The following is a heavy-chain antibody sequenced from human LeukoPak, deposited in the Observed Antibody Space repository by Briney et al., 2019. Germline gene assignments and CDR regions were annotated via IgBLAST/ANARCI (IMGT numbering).Heavy chain of an antibody. V-gene: IGHV3-74*01. CDR3: ARGFGDYYDSSGYYLFDY. CDR1: GFTFSSYW. Sequence: GGSLRLSCAASGFTFSSYWMHWVRQAPGKGLVWVSRINTDGSSTSNADSVKGRFTISRDNAKNTLYLQMNSLRAEDTAVYYCARGFGDYYDSSGYYLFDYWGQGTLVTVSS. CDR2: INTDGSST. J-gene: IGHJ4*02. D-gene: IGHD3-22*01.